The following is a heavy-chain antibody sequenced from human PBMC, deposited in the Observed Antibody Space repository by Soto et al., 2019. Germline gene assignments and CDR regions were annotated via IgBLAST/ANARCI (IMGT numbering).Heavy chain of an antibody. D-gene: IGHD2-2*01. CDR1: GGSFSGYY. V-gene: IGHV4-34*01. CDR2: INHSGST. J-gene: IGHJ6*03. CDR3: ARVALGHCSSTSCPFYYMDV. Sequence: SETLSLTCAVYGGSFSGYYWSWIRQPPGKGLEWIGEINHSGSTNYNPSLKSRVTISVDTSKNQFSLKLSSVTAADTAVYYCARVALGHCSSTSCPFYYMDVWGKGTTVTVSS.